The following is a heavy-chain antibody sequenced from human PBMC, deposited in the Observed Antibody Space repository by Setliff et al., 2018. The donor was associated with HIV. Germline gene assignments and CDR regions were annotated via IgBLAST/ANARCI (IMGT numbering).Heavy chain of an antibody. CDR2: IWYDGSNK. D-gene: IGHD3-10*01. V-gene: IGHV3-30*18. J-gene: IGHJ6*03. CDR1: GFTFSSYG. CDR3: AKDFNQRLVRGVIITKLHYYYYMDV. Sequence: LRLSCAASGFTFSSYGMHWVRQAPGKGLEWVAVIWYDGSNKYYADSVKGRFTISRDNSKNTLYLQMNSLRAEDTAVYYCAKDFNQRLVRGVIITKLHYYYYMDVWGKGTTVTVSS.